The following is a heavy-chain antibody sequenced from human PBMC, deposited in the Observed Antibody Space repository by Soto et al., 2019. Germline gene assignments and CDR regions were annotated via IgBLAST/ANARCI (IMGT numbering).Heavy chain of an antibody. Sequence: QVQLQESGPGLVKPSETLSLTCTVSGGSISSYYWSWIRQPPGKGLEWLGYIYYSGSTNYNPALKSRVTISVDMSKNQFSLKLSSVTAADTAVYYCARRYGGAFDIWGQGTMVTVSS. D-gene: IGHD4-17*01. CDR2: IYYSGST. CDR1: GGSISSYY. CDR3: ARRYGGAFDI. V-gene: IGHV4-59*01. J-gene: IGHJ3*02.